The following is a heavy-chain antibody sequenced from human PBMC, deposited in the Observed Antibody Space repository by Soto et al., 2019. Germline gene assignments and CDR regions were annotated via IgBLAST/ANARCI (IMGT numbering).Heavy chain of an antibody. CDR2: INQDGSET. J-gene: IGHJ4*02. Sequence: LRLSCAASGFIFNTYWMDWVRQTPGKGLEWVANINQDGSETNYVDSVKGRFTISRDNGRNSLFLQMNSLTAEDSALYYCSRSLDSWGQGTLVTVSS. CDR1: GFIFNTYW. V-gene: IGHV3-7*01. CDR3: SRSLDS.